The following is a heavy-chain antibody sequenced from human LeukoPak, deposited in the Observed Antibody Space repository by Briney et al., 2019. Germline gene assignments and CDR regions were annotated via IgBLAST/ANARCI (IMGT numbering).Heavy chain of an antibody. CDR1: GFTFGSYG. CDR3: AKGTRGVIIPNFDY. Sequence: PGGSLRLSCAASGFTFGSYGMHWVRQAPGKGLEWVAVISYDGSNKYYADSVKGRFTISRDNSKNTLYLQMNSLRAEDTAVYYCAKGTRGVIIPNFDYWGQGTLVTVSS. CDR2: ISYDGSNK. V-gene: IGHV3-30*18. D-gene: IGHD3-10*01. J-gene: IGHJ4*02.